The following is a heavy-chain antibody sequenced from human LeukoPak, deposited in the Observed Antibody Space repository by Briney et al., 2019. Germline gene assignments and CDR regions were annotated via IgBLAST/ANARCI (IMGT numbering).Heavy chain of an antibody. CDR3: AREISGSYYNAQGYYYYMDV. CDR2: ISSSSSYI. J-gene: IGHJ6*03. CDR1: GFTFSSYG. D-gene: IGHD3-10*01. V-gene: IGHV3-21*01. Sequence: PGGSLRLSCAASGFTFSSYGMHWVRQAPGKGLEWVSSISSSSSYIYYADSVKGRFTISRDNAKNSLYLQMNSLRAEDTAVYYCAREISGSYYNAQGYYYYMDVWGKGTTVTVSS.